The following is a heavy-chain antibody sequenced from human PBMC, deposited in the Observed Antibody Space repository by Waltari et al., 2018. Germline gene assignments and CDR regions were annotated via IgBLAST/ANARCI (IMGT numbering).Heavy chain of an antibody. D-gene: IGHD6-13*01. V-gene: IGHV4-34*01. CDR2: INHSGST. CDR1: GGSFSGYY. Sequence: QVQLQQWGAGLLKPSETLSLTCAVYGGSFSGYYWSWIRQPPGKGLEWIGEINHSGSTNYNPSLKSRVTISVDTSKNQFSLKLSSVTAADTAVYYCASLPYSSSWYDFDYWGQGTLVTVSS. J-gene: IGHJ4*02. CDR3: ASLPYSSSWYDFDY.